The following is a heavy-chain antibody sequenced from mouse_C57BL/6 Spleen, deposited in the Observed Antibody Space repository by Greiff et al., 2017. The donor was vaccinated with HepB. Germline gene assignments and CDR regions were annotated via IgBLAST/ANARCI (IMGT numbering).Heavy chain of an antibody. CDR1: GFTFSDYY. D-gene: IGHD1-1*01. CDR3: ARTGTVVSYLYFDV. J-gene: IGHJ1*03. CDR2: INYDGSST. Sequence: DVQLVESEGGLVQPGSSMKLSCTASGFTFSDYYMAWVRQVPEKGLEWVANINYDGSSTYYLDSLKSRFIISRDKAKNILYLQMSSLKSEDTATYYCARTGTVVSYLYFDVWGTGTTVTVSS. V-gene: IGHV5-16*01.